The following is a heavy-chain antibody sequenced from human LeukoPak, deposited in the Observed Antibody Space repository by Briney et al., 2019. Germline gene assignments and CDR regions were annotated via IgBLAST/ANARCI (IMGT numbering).Heavy chain of an antibody. D-gene: IGHD2-8*01. CDR3: ASPSVYLYFQH. J-gene: IGHJ1*01. CDR2: IIPIFGTA. CDR1: GGTFSSYA. Sequence: SVEVSCKAYGGTFSSYASSWVRQAPGKGLEWMGGIIPIFGTANYAQKFQGRVTITTDESTSTAYMELSSLRSEDTAVYYCASPSVYLYFQHWGQGTLVTVSS. V-gene: IGHV1-69*05.